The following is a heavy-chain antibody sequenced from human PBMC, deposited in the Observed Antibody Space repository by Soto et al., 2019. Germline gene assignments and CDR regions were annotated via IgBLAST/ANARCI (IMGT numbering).Heavy chain of an antibody. D-gene: IGHD3-3*01. J-gene: IGHJ6*02. CDR2: IIPIFGTA. V-gene: IGHV1-69*13. Sequence: ASVKVSCKASGGTFSSYAISWVRQAPGQGLEWMGGIIPIFGTANNAQKFQGRVTITADESTSTAYMELSSLRSEDTAVYYCARTHDFGPYGMDVWGQGTTVTVSS. CDR3: ARTHDFGPYGMDV. CDR1: GGTFSSYA.